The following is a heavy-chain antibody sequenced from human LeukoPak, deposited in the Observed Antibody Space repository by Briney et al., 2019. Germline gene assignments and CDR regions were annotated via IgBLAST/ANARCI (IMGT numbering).Heavy chain of an antibody. D-gene: IGHD5-24*01. J-gene: IGHJ4*02. Sequence: SETLPLTCTVSGGSISSSSYYWGWIRQPPGKGLEWIGTIFNSGTTYYDPSLKSRVTISVDTSKNQFSLILSSVTAADTALYYCSGLPRATIGATNYFDFWGQGTLVTVSS. V-gene: IGHV4-39*01. CDR3: SGLPRATIGATNYFDF. CDR1: GGSISSSSYY. CDR2: IFNSGTT.